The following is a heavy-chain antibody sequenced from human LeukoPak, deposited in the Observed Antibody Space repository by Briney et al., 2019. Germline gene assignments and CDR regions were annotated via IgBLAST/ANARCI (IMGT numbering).Heavy chain of an antibody. Sequence: GGSLRLSCAASGFTFGNAWMSWVRQAPGKGLEWVGRIKSKTDGGTTDYAAPVKGRFTISRDDSKNTLYLQMNSLKTEDTAVYYCTTDRTVTTTAGDAFDIWGQGTMVTVSS. D-gene: IGHD4-17*01. CDR3: TTDRTVTTTAGDAFDI. CDR2: IKSKTDGGTT. CDR1: GFTFGNAW. J-gene: IGHJ3*02. V-gene: IGHV3-15*01.